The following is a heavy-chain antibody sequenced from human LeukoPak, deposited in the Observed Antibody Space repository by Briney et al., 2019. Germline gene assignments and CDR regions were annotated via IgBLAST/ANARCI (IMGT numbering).Heavy chain of an antibody. V-gene: IGHV1-2*04. D-gene: IGHD1-26*01. CDR3: ATSYSGSYYGDYYGMDV. CDR2: INPNSGGT. J-gene: IGHJ6*02. Sequence: GASVKVSCKASGYTFTGYCMHWVRQAPGQGLEWMGWINPNSGGTNYAQKFQGWVTMTRDTSISTAYMELSRLRSDDTAVYYCATSYSGSYYGDYYGMDVWGQGTTVTVSS. CDR1: GYTFTGYC.